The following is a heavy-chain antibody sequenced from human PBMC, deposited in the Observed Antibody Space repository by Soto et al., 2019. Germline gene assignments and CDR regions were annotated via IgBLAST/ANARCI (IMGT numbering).Heavy chain of an antibody. Sequence: QVQLQESGPGQVEPSGTLSLTCAVSSGSISSDNWWSWVRQSPEKGLEWIGEIHHSGCTKYNPSLTRQFTRKWDMSENQFAKNPWFVSDAYSAVYDCTRVDVPDRRGCATRSSYYYYMAVWGKGTTFPVSS. V-gene: IGHV4-4*02. CDR1: SGSISSDNW. D-gene: IGHD2-2*01. CDR3: TRVDVPDRRGCATRSSYYYYMAV. CDR2: IHHSGCT. J-gene: IGHJ6*03.